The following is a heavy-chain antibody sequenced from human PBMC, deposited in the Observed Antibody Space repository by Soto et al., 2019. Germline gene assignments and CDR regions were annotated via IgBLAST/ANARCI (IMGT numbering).Heavy chain of an antibody. V-gene: IGHV3-21*01. Sequence: PGGSLRLSCAASGLNFNSYTINWVRQAPGKRLEWLSSISSSGYIFSTDSVRGRFTISRDNAKNSVYLQINSLRAEDTAVYLCARDCSGGSCYPGMDDWGKGTTVTVSS. CDR1: GLNFNSYT. CDR2: ISSSGYI. CDR3: ARDCSGGSCYPGMDD. D-gene: IGHD2-15*01. J-gene: IGHJ6*04.